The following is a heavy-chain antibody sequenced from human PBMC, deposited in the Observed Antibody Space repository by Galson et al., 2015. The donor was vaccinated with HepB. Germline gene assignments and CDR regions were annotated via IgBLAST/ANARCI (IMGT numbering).Heavy chain of an antibody. CDR2: INPSGGST. V-gene: IGHV1-46*01. Sequence: SVKVSCKASGYTFTRYHVHWVRQAPGQGLEWVGKINPSGGSTTYAQKFQGRVTMTRDTSTNTVYMELSSLRSDDTAVYYCARGQVLHSGSYYDDAFDIWGQGTMVTVSS. CDR1: GYTFTRYH. J-gene: IGHJ3*02. CDR3: ARGQVLHSGSYYDDAFDI. D-gene: IGHD1-26*01.